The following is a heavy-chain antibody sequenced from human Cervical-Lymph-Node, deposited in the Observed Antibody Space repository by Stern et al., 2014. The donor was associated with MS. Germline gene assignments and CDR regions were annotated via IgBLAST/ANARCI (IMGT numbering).Heavy chain of an antibody. CDR3: VSDGSGWRN. D-gene: IGHD3-10*01. Sequence: EVQLVESGGGLVQPGGSLKLSCEASGNIFSGTSMHWVRQASGKGLEWIGRIRSRANGQTTVYTASVKGRFTISRDDSKNTAYLQMNSLKTEDTAVYYCVSDGSGWRNWGQGTLVTVSS. CDR2: IRSRANGQTT. J-gene: IGHJ4*02. CDR1: GNIFSGTS. V-gene: IGHV3-73*01.